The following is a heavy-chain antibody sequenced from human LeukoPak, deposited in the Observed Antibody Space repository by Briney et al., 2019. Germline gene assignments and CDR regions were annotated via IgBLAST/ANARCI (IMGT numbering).Heavy chain of an antibody. Sequence: GGSLRLSCAASGFTFSSYWMHWVRQAPGKGLVWVSRINSDGSSTRYADSVKGRFTISRDNAKNTLYLQMNSLRAEDTAVYYCARIEVYSSSFFDLWGRGTLVTVSS. V-gene: IGHV3-74*01. D-gene: IGHD6-13*01. CDR3: ARIEVYSSSFFDL. CDR1: GFTFSSYW. J-gene: IGHJ2*01. CDR2: INSDGSST.